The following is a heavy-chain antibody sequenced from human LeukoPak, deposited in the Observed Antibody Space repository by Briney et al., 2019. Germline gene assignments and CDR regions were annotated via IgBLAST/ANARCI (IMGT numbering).Heavy chain of an antibody. V-gene: IGHV1-8*01. J-gene: IGHJ4*02. CDR2: MNPNSGNT. D-gene: IGHD5-12*01. CDR3: ARGMSSGYVSVAHLFDY. CDR1: GYTFTSYD. Sequence: GASVKVSCKASGYTFTSYDINWVRQATGQGLEWMGWMNPNSGNTGYAQKFQGRVTMTRNTSISTAYMELSSLRSEDTAVYYCARGMSSGYVSVAHLFDYWGQGTLVTVSS.